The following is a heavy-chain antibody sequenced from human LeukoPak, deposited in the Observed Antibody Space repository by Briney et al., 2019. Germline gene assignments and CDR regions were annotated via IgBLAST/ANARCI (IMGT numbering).Heavy chain of an antibody. CDR1: GYTFTSYA. D-gene: IGHD3-10*01. CDR2: INAGNGNT. CDR3: ARGSGAAEFDP. V-gene: IGHV1-3*01. J-gene: IGHJ5*02. Sequence: ASVKVSCKASGYTFTSYAMHWVRQAPGQRLEWMGWINAGNGNTKYSQKFQGRVTITRDTSASTAYMELRSLRSDDTAVYYCARGSGAAEFDPWGQGTLVTVSS.